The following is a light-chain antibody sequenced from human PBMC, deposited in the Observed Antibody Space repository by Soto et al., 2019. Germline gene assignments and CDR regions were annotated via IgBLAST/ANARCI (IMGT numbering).Light chain of an antibody. CDR2: ASS. CDR1: QGISSY. CDR3: QQLNTFPVT. J-gene: IGKJ5*01. V-gene: IGKV1-9*01. Sequence: DIQLTQSPSFLSASVGDRVTITCRASQGISSYLAWYQQTPGKAPKLLIYASSILQSGVPLRFSGSGSGTEFTLTISSLQPEDFATYYCQQLNTFPVTFGQGTRLAI.